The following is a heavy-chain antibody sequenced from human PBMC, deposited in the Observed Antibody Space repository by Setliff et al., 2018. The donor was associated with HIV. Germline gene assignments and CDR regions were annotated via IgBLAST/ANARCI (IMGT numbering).Heavy chain of an antibody. J-gene: IGHJ3*01. CDR1: RGSISSGTYY. CDR2: IYYTGNT. D-gene: IGHD2-2*01. Sequence: SETLSLTCTVSRGSISSGTYYWTWIRQPPGKGLEWIGSIYYTGNTKYNPSLESRVTFSIDTSENQFSLRLASVTAADTAIYYCARDDSIVLVPAITRGDGFDFWGQGRMVTVSS. V-gene: IGHV4-39*07. CDR3: ARDDSIVLVPAITRGDGFDF.